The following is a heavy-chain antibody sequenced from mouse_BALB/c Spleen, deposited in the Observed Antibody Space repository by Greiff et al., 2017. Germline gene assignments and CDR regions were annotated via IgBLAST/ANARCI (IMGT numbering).Heavy chain of an antibody. CDR3: VRQDGLAWFAY. Sequence: EVQLVESGGGLVQPKGSLKLSCAASGFTFNTYAMNWVRQAPGKGLEWVARIRSKSNNYATYYADSVKDRFTISRDDSQSMLYLQMNNLKTGDTAMYYCVRQDGLAWFAYWGQGTLVTVSA. CDR2: IRSKSNNYAT. D-gene: IGHD2-3*01. V-gene: IGHV10-1*02. J-gene: IGHJ3*01. CDR1: GFTFNTYA.